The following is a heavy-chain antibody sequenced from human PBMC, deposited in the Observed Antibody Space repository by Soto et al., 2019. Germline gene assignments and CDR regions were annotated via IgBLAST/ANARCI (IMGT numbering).Heavy chain of an antibody. J-gene: IGHJ3*02. CDR1: GFIFNTYS. CDR2: IKQGGGEI. Sequence: GGSLRLSCAASGFIFNTYSMDWVRQAPGKGLEWVANIKQGGGEIYYVDSVKGRFTISRDNAKNSLYLQMNSLRVEDTALYYCVRDKLEGPTLFAIWGQGTMVTVSS. V-gene: IGHV3-7*01. D-gene: IGHD3-3*02. CDR3: VRDKLEGPTLFAI.